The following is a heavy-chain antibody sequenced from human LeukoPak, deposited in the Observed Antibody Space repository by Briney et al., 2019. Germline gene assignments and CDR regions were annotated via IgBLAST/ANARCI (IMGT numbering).Heavy chain of an antibody. D-gene: IGHD3-22*01. CDR3: ARDLMSEYYDSTGFDI. CDR2: IIPIFGTA. J-gene: IGHJ3*02. CDR1: GGTFISYA. V-gene: IGHV1-69*13. Sequence: ASVKVSCKASGGTFISYAISWVRQAPGQGLEWMGGIIPIFGTANYAQKFQGRVTITADESTSTAYMELSSLRSEDTAVYYCARDLMSEYYDSTGFDIWGQGTMVTVSP.